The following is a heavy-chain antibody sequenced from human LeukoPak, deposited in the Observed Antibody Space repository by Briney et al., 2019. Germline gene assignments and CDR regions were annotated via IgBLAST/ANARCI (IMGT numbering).Heavy chain of an antibody. Sequence: SETLSLTCTVSGGSISGSSYYWGWIRQPPGKGLEWIGSIFYRGSTYYSPSLKSRVTISVDTSKNQFSLKLASMTAADTAVYYCARGAYDFWSGYWDLLDYWGQGTLVTVSS. D-gene: IGHD3-3*01. CDR3: ARGAYDFWSGYWDLLDY. CDR2: IFYRGST. CDR1: GGSISGSSYY. J-gene: IGHJ4*02. V-gene: IGHV4-39*01.